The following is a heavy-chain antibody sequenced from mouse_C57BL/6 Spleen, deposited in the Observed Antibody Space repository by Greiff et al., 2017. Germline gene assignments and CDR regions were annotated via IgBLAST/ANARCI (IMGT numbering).Heavy chain of an antibody. CDR3: ARNYYDYDGDY. V-gene: IGHV1-80*01. CDR1: GYAFTSYW. J-gene: IGHJ4*01. D-gene: IGHD2-4*01. Sequence: VQLQQSGAELVKPGASVKISCKASGYAFTSYWMNWVKQRPGKGLEWIGQIYPGDGDTNYNGKFTGKATLTADKSSSTAYMALSSLTSEDSAVYFGARNYYDYDGDYGGQGTSVTVSS. CDR2: IYPGDGDT.